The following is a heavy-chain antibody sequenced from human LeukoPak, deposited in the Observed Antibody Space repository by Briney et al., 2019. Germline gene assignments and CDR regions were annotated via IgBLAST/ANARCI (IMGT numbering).Heavy chain of an antibody. J-gene: IGHJ4*02. CDR1: GFTFSGHA. CDR2: ITGGAENT. V-gene: IGHV3-23*01. Sequence: GGSLRLSCAASGFTFSGHAMSWVRQAPGKGLNWLSTITGGAENTYYADSVRGRFTISRDNSKNTVYLQMDSLRVEDTAVYYCAKVLSGSQDYWGQGTLVTVFS. CDR3: AKVLSGSQDY. D-gene: IGHD1-26*01.